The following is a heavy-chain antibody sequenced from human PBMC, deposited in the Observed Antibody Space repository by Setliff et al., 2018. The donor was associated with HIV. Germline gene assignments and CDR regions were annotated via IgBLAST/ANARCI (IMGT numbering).Heavy chain of an antibody. Sequence: SETLSLTCTVSGGSISSYYYWSWIRQPAGKGLEWIGRIYTSESTNYNPSLKSRVTMSLDTSKMQFSLHLASVTAADTAVYYCATLDPSGGNFLAYWGQGTLVTVSS. CDR1: GGSISSYYY. CDR2: IYTSEST. D-gene: IGHD2-21*02. V-gene: IGHV4-4*07. CDR3: ATLDPSGGNFLAY. J-gene: IGHJ4*02.